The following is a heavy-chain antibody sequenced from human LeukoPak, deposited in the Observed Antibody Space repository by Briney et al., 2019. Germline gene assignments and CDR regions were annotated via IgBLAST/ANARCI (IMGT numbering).Heavy chain of an antibody. CDR1: GYTFTIYG. CDR3: ARDPCSGGSCYPAEWFDP. D-gene: IGHD2-15*01. V-gene: IGHV1-18*01. J-gene: IGHJ5*02. CDR2: ISAYNGNT. Sequence: GASVKVSCKASGYTFTIYGISWVRQAPGQGLEWMGWISAYNGNTNYAQKLQGRVTMTTDTSTSTAYMELRSLRSDDTAVYYCARDPCSGGSCYPAEWFDPWGQGTLVTVSS.